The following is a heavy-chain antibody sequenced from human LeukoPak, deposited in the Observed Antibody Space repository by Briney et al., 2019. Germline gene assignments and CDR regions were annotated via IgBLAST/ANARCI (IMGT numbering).Heavy chain of an antibody. Sequence: PSETLSLTCSVAGGSISSNYWSWIRQPPGKGLEWIGSFYNSGSRNYNPSLKSRVTISVDTSKNQISLKLSSVTAADTAVYYCAGVYGDYVRYFQHWGQGTLVTVSS. CDR2: FYNSGSR. D-gene: IGHD4-17*01. CDR3: AGVYGDYVRYFQH. CDR1: GGSISSNY. V-gene: IGHV4-59*08. J-gene: IGHJ1*01.